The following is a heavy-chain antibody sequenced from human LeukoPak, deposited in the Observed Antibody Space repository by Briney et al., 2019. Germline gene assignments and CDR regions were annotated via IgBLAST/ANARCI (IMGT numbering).Heavy chain of an antibody. J-gene: IGHJ4*02. D-gene: IGHD5-12*01. V-gene: IGHV3-23*01. CDR2: ISGSGGST. CDR3: ATPRVATITYGFDY. CDR1: GFTFSTYS. Sequence: GGSLRLSCAASGFTFSTYSMNWVRQAPGKGLEWVSAISGSGGSTYYADSVKGRFTISRDNSKNTLYLQMNSLRAEDTAVYYCATPRVATITYGFDYWGQGTLVTVSS.